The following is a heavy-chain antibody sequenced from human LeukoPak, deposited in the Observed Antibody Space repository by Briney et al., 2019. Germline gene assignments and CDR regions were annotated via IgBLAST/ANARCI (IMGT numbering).Heavy chain of an antibody. V-gene: IGHV3-7*01. CDR2: IKQDGSEK. J-gene: IGHJ4*02. CDR3: ARAGGDYDSSGYYIDY. D-gene: IGHD3-22*01. CDR1: GFTFSGYW. Sequence: GGSLRLSCAASGFTFSGYWMSWVRQAPGKGLEWVANIKQDGSEKYYVDSVKGRFTISRDNAKNSLYLQMNSLRAEDTAVYYCARAGGDYDSSGYYIDYWGQGTLVTVSS.